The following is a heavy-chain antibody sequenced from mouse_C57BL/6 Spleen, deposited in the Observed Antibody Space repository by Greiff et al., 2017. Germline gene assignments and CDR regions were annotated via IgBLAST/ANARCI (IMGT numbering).Heavy chain of an antibody. V-gene: IGHV5-17*01. CDR3: ARPASYYGSSSRYFDV. D-gene: IGHD1-1*01. CDR1: GFTFSDYG. CDR2: ISSGSSTI. Sequence: EVQRVESGGGLVKPGGSLKLSCAASGFTFSDYGMHWVRQAPEKGLEWVAYISSGSSTIYYADTVKGRFTISRDNAKNTLFLQMTSLRSEDTAMYYCARPASYYGSSSRYFDVWGTGTTVTVSS. J-gene: IGHJ1*03.